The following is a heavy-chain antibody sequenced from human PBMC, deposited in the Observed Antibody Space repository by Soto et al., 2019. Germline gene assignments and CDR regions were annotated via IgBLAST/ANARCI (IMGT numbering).Heavy chain of an antibody. CDR3: AKQYICNPDDP. CDR2: ITGSGDTT. Sequence: PGGSLRLSCAASGFTFSSYAMTWVRQAPGKGLEWVSSITGSGDTTYYADSVKGRFTISRDNSKNTLSLQMSSLRAEDTAVYFCAKQYICNPDDPCGQGTLVTVSS. J-gene: IGHJ5*02. V-gene: IGHV3-23*01. D-gene: IGHD1-20*01. CDR1: GFTFSSYA.